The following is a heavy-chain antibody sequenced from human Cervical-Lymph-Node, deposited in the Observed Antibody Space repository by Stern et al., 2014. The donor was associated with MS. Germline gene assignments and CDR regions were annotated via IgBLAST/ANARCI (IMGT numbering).Heavy chain of an antibody. CDR1: GGSITSSTYY. Sequence: QVQLQESGPGLVKPSETLSLTCTVSGGSITSSTYYWGWIRQPPGKGLEWIGSYYCVGFAYSTPSTKGRVPITGHTTKPRFPLKLVSVTAADTAVYYCARRSRVGGYDYVDYWGQGTLVTVSS. CDR2: YYCVGFA. J-gene: IGHJ4*02. CDR3: ARRSRVGGYDYVDY. D-gene: IGHD5-12*01. V-gene: IGHV4-39*01.